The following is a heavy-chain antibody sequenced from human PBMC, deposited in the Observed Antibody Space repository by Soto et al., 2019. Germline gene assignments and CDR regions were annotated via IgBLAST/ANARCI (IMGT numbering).Heavy chain of an antibody. J-gene: IGHJ6*02. Sequence: GESLTISCKGSGYSFTSYWISWVRQMPGKGLEWMGRIDPSASYTNYSPSFQGHVTISADKSISTAYLQWSSLKASDTAMYYCARGMGMVYGSGSYYHGMDVWGQGTTVTVSS. CDR3: ARGMGMVYGSGSYYHGMDV. CDR1: GYSFTSYW. V-gene: IGHV5-10-1*01. CDR2: IDPSASYT. D-gene: IGHD3-10*01.